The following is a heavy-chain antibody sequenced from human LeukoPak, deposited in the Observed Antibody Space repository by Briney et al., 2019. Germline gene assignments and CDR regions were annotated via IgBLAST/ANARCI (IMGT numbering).Heavy chain of an antibody. CDR1: GYTFTTYA. J-gene: IGHJ4*02. V-gene: IGHV1-3*03. D-gene: IGHD3-10*01. CDR2: INAGNGNT. Sequence: GASVKVSCKASGYTFTTYAMHWVRQAPGQRLEWMGWINAGNGNTKYSQEFQGRVTITRDTSASTAYMELSSLRSEDTAVYYCATEGKMVRGVYTDYWGQGTLVTVSS. CDR3: ATEGKMVRGVYTDY.